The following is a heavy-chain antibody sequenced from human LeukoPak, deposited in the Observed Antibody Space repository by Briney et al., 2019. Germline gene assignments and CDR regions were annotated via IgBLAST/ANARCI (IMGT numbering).Heavy chain of an antibody. J-gene: IGHJ4*02. D-gene: IGHD1-26*01. V-gene: IGHV4-59*01. CDR3: ARAQVGDYFDY. CDR1: GGSISSYY. CDR2: IYYSGST. Sequence: SETLSLTCTVSGGSISSYYWSWIRQPPGKGLEWIGYIYYSGSTNYNPSLKSRVTISVDTSKNQFSLKLSSVTAADTAVYYCARAQVGDYFDYWGQGTLVTVSS.